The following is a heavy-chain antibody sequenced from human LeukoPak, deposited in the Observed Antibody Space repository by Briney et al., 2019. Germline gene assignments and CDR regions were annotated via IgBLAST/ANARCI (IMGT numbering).Heavy chain of an antibody. CDR2: ISSSSSYI. D-gene: IGHD3-22*01. V-gene: IGHV3-21*01. Sequence: PGGSLRLSCAASGFTFSSYSMNWVRQAPGKGLEWVSSISSSSSYIYYADSVKGRFTISRDNAKNSLYLQMNSLRAEDTAVYYCASPYYDSSALRDIGYWGQGTLVTVSS. CDR3: ASPYYDSSALRDIGY. J-gene: IGHJ4*02. CDR1: GFTFSSYS.